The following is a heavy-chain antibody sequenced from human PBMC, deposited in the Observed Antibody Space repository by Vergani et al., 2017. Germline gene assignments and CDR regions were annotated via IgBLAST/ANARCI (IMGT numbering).Heavy chain of an antibody. CDR3: ARDPKSYCSGGSCFSVWGAFDI. J-gene: IGHJ3*02. CDR1: GDSFRSNKW. D-gene: IGHD2-15*01. V-gene: IGHV4-4*03. CDR2: ISHSGST. Sequence: QVQLQESGPGLVKPPGTLSLTCAVSGDSFRSNKWWTWVRQSPGKTLEWIGEISHSGSTNYNTSLKGRVTLSLDTSKNQFSLRLSSVTAADTAVYYCARDPKSYCSGGSCFSVWGAFDIWGRGTTVTVSS.